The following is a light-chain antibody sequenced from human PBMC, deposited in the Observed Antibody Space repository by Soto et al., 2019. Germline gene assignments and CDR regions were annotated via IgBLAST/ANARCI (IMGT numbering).Light chain of an antibody. CDR3: QQYHGPST. J-gene: IGKJ1*01. V-gene: IGKV1-5*03. CDR2: EAS. CDR1: QSIRSGW. Sequence: DNQMTQSPSTLSASVGDRVTITCRASQSIRSGWLAWHQQKPGKAPKLLIYEASSLQSGVPSRFSGSGSGTEFTLTIDSLQPDDFATYFCQQYHGPSTFGQGTKVEIK.